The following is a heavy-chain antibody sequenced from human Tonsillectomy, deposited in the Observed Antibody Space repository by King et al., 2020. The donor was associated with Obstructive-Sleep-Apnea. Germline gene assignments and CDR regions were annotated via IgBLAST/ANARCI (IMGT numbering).Heavy chain of an antibody. V-gene: IGHV3-49*03. J-gene: IGHJ4*02. Sequence: QLVQSGGGLVQPGRSLRLSCTASGFTFGDYAMSWFRQAPGKGLEWVGFIRSKAYGGTTEYAASVKGRFTISRDDSKSIAYLQMNSLKTEDTAVYYCTRDLWDYYDSSGYYNYWGQGTLVTVSS. D-gene: IGHD3-22*01. CDR1: GFTFGDYA. CDR3: TRDLWDYYDSSGYYNY. CDR2: IRSKAYGGTT.